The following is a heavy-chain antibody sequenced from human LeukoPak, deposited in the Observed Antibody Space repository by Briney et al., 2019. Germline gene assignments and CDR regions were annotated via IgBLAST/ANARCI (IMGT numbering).Heavy chain of an antibody. J-gene: IGHJ6*02. CDR1: GGTFSSYA. CDR3: ARSQVHDGKHYYCYGMDV. V-gene: IGHV1-69*04. Sequence: SLKVSCKASGGTFSSYAISWVRQAPGQGLEWMGRINTILGIANYAQKFQGRVTITADKSTSTAYMELSSLRSEDTAVYYCARSQVHDGKHYYCYGMDVWGQGTTVSVSS. CDR2: INTILGIA. D-gene: IGHD1-1*01.